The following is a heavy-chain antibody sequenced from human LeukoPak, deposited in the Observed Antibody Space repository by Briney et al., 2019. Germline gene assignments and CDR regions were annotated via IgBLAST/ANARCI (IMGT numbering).Heavy chain of an antibody. D-gene: IGHD2-15*01. J-gene: IGHJ4*02. CDR2: INHSGST. CDR3: ARGQAYCSGGSCYLVY. V-gene: IGHV4-34*01. Sequence: PSETLSLTCAVYGGSFSGYYWSWIRQPPGKGLEWIGEINHSGSTNYNPSLKSRVTISVDTSKNQFSLKLSSVTAADTAVYYCARGQAYCSGGSCYLVYWGQGTLVTVSS. CDR1: GGSFSGYY.